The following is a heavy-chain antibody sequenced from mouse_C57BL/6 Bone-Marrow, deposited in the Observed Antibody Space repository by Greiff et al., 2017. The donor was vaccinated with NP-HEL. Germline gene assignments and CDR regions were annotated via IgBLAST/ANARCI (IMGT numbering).Heavy chain of an antibody. CDR2: IWTGGGT. J-gene: IGHJ4*01. CDR3: ARKGGSSGYYAMDY. Sequence: VQGVESGPGLVAPSQSLSITCTVSGFSLTSYAISWVRQPPGKGLEWLGVIWTGGGTNYNSALKSRLSISKDNSKSQVFLKMNSLQTDDTARYYCARKGGSSGYYAMDYWGQGTSVTVSS. D-gene: IGHD1-1*01. CDR1: GFSLTSYA. V-gene: IGHV2-9-1*01.